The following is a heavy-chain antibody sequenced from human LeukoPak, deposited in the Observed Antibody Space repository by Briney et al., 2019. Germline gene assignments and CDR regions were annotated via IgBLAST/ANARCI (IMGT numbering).Heavy chain of an antibody. CDR3: ARVPYYYDSSGYSGYFDY. J-gene: IGHJ4*02. D-gene: IGHD3-22*01. CDR2: IIPILGIA. Sequence: SVKVSCKASGGTFSSYAIRWVRQAPGQGLEWMGRIIPILGIANYAQKFQGRVTITADKSTSTAYMELSSLRSEDTAVYYCARVPYYYDSSGYSGYFDYWGQGTLVTVSS. CDR1: GGTFSSYA. V-gene: IGHV1-69*04.